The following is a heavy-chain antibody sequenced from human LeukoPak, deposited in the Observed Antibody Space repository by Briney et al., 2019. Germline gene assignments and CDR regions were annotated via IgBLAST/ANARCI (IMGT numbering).Heavy chain of an antibody. V-gene: IGHV3-23*01. D-gene: IGHD5-24*01. CDR3: AKFRVEMATTFDY. Sequence: RAGGSLRLSCAASGFTFSSYAMSWVRQAPGKGLEWVSAISGSGGSTYYADSVKGRFTISRDNSKNTLYLQMNSLRAEDTPVYYCAKFRVEMATTFDYWGQGTLVTVSS. CDR2: ISGSGGST. CDR1: GFTFSSYA. J-gene: IGHJ4*02.